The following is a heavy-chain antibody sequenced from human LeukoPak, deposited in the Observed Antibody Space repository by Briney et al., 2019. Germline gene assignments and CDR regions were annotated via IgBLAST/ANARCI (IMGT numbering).Heavy chain of an antibody. J-gene: IGHJ4*02. CDR1: GFTFDDYG. CDR3: ARDDWFGELTDY. D-gene: IGHD3-10*01. V-gene: IGHV3-20*04. CDR2: INWNGGST. Sequence: PGGSLRLSCAASGFTFDDYGMSWVRQAPGKGLEWVSGINWNGGSTGYADSVKGRFTLSRDNAKNSLYLQMNSLRGEDTALYYCARDDWFGELTDYWGQGTLVTVS.